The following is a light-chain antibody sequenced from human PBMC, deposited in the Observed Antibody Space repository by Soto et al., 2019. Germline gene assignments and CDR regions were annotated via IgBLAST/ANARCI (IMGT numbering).Light chain of an antibody. Sequence: VXTQPPSVSAAPGEKVTISCSGSSSDIGRHHVSWYQQLPGTAPKLLIYENTKRPSGIPDRFSGSKSGTSATLGITGLQTGDEADYYCGTWDTSLSRVFGTGTKSPS. J-gene: IGLJ1*01. V-gene: IGLV1-51*02. CDR1: SSDIGRHH. CDR2: ENT. CDR3: GTWDTSLSRV.